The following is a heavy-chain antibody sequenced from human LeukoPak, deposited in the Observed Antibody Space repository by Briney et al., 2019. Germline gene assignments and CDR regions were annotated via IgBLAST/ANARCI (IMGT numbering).Heavy chain of an antibody. D-gene: IGHD3-16*01. CDR3: ARDPGYGLGVDYGDY. CDR2: IHRGGNT. Sequence: PGGSLRLSCAASGFTFSSYSMNWVRQAPGKGLEWLSVIHRGGNTYYADSVKGRFTISRDSSKNTVFLQMDSLRAEDTAVYYCARDPGYGLGVDYGDYWGQGTLVTVSS. CDR1: GFTFSSYS. J-gene: IGHJ4*02. V-gene: IGHV3-66*01.